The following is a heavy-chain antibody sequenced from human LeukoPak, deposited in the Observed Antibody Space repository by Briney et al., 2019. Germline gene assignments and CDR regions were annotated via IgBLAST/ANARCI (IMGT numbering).Heavy chain of an antibody. CDR2: IYYSGST. CDR1: GGSISSSSYY. J-gene: IGHJ4*02. Sequence: PSETLSLTCTVSGGSISSSSYYWSWIQQPPGKGLEWIGYIYYSGSTNYNPSLKSRVTISVDTSKNQFSLKLSSVTAADTAVYYCAREGLYDSSGYYYGYWGQGTLVTVSS. D-gene: IGHD3-22*01. V-gene: IGHV4-61*01. CDR3: AREGLYDSSGYYYGY.